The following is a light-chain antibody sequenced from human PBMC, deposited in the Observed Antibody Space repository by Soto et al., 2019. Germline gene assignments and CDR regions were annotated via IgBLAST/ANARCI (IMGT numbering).Light chain of an antibody. J-gene: IGLJ1*01. Sequence: QSALTQPASVSGSPGQSITISCTGTSSDVGAYNYFSWYQQHPGKAPKLMIYDVTNRPSGVSNRFSGSKSGYTASLTISGLQAEDEADYYCSSYTTSSTYVFGTGTKVTVL. V-gene: IGLV2-14*03. CDR1: SSDVGAYNY. CDR3: SSYTTSSTYV. CDR2: DVT.